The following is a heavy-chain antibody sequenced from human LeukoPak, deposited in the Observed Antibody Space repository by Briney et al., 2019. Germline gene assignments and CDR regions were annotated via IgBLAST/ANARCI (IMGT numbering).Heavy chain of an antibody. Sequence: KPSETLSLTCTVSDGSISSYYWSWIRQPPGKGLEWIGYIYYSGSTNYNPSLKSRVTISVDTSKNQFSLKLSSVTAADTAVYYCARVDIVVVPATITYYYYMDVWGKGTTVTVSS. CDR1: DGSISSYY. D-gene: IGHD2-2*03. J-gene: IGHJ6*03. CDR2: IYYSGST. CDR3: ARVDIVVVPATITYYYYMDV. V-gene: IGHV4-59*01.